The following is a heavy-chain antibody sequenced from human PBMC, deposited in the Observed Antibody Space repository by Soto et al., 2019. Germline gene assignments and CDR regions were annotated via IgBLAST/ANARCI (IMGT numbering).Heavy chain of an antibody. J-gene: IGHJ4*02. Sequence: PGGSLSLSCAASGFTFSDYYMSWIRQAPGKGLEWVSYISSSSSYTYYADSVKGRFTISRDNSKNTLYLQMNSLRAEDTAVYYCARDDPVVVAGFDYWGQGTLVTVS. CDR3: ARDDPVVVAGFDY. CDR1: GFTFSDYY. CDR2: ISSSSSYT. V-gene: IGHV3-11*06. D-gene: IGHD6-19*01.